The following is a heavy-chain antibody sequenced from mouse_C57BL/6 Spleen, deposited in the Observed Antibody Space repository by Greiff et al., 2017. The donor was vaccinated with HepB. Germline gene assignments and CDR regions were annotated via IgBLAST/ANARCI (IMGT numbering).Heavy chain of an antibody. CDR2: ISYDGSN. J-gene: IGHJ3*01. CDR3: ARADLGGFAY. D-gene: IGHD3-3*01. Sequence: DVQLQESGPGLVKPSQSLSLTCSVTGYSITSGYYWNWIRQFPGNKLEWMGYISYDGSNNYNPSLKNRISITRDTSKNQFFLKLNSVTTEDTATYYCARADLGGFAYWGQGTLVTVSA. CDR1: GYSITSGYY. V-gene: IGHV3-6*01.